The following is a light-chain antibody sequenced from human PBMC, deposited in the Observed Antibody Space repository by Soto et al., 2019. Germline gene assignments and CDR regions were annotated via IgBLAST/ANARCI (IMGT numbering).Light chain of an antibody. J-gene: IGKJ4*01. CDR1: QGISSY. V-gene: IGKV1-8*01. CDR3: QQYYSYPLT. CDR2: AAS. Sequence: AIRMTQSPSSFSASTGDRVTITCRASQGISSYLAWYQHKPGKAPKLLIYAASTLQSGVPSRFSGSGSGTDFTLTINCLQSEDFATYYCQQYYSYPLTFGGGTKVEVK.